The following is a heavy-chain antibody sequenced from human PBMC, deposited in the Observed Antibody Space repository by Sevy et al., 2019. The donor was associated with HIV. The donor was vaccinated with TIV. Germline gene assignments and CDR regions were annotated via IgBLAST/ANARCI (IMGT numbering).Heavy chain of an antibody. V-gene: IGHV3-11*01. D-gene: IGHD3-22*01. CDR1: GFTFSDYY. CDR3: ARVVNYYDRGPSDY. J-gene: IGHJ4*02. CDR2: ISSSGNTI. Sequence: GGSLRLSCAASGFTFSDYYMNWIRQAPGKGLEWVSYISSSGNTIYYADSVKGRLTISRDNAKNSLYLRMNSLRAEDTAVYYCARVVNYYDRGPSDYWGQGTLVTVSS.